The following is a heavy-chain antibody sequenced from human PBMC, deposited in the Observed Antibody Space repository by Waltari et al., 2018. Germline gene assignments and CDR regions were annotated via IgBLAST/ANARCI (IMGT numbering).Heavy chain of an antibody. CDR3: ARKPEVSGTGLDL. CDR1: GGSISSYY. J-gene: IGHJ2*01. D-gene: IGHD1-26*01. Sequence: QVQLQESGPGLVKPSETLSLTCTVSGGSISSYYWNWIRQPPGKGLEWIGYSDYSGSTNYKPSLKSRITISVDTSQNQFSLKVNSVTAADTAVYYCARKPEVSGTGLDLWGRGTLVSVSS. CDR2: SDYSGST. V-gene: IGHV4-59*08.